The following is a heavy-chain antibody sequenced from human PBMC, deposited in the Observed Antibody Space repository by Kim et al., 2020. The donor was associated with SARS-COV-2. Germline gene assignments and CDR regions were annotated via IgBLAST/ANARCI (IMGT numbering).Heavy chain of an antibody. D-gene: IGHD1-20*01. Sequence: PSLKSRVTISVDTSKNQFSLKLSSVTAADTAVYYCAREGGITGTEPALDIWGQGTMVTVSS. CDR3: AREGGITGTEPALDI. J-gene: IGHJ3*02. V-gene: IGHV4-34*01.